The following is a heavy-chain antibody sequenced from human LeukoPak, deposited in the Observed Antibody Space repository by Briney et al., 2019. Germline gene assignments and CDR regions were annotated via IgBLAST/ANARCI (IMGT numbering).Heavy chain of an antibody. CDR3: ARVVTMVRGSSRPFDY. Sequence: PSETLSLTCAVSGGSISSGGYSWSWIRQPPGKGLEWIGYIYHSGSTYYNPSLKSRVTISVDRSKNQFSLKLSSVTAADTAVYYCARVVTMVRGSSRPFDYWGQGTLVTVSS. CDR1: GGSISSGGYS. V-gene: IGHV4-30-2*01. J-gene: IGHJ4*02. CDR2: IYHSGST. D-gene: IGHD3-10*01.